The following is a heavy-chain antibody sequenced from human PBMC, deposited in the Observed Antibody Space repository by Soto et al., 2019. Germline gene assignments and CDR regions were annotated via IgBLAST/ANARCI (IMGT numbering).Heavy chain of an antibody. J-gene: IGHJ6*02. V-gene: IGHV1-69*13. CDR1: GGTFGSYA. CDR2: IIPIFGTA. Sequence: ASVKVSCKASGGTFGSYAISWVRQAPGQGLEWMGGIIPIFGTANYAQKFQGRVTITADESTSTAYMELSSLRSEDTAVYYCARSQRDYYYYGMDVWGQGTTVTVSS. CDR3: ARSQRDYYYYGMDV. D-gene: IGHD1-1*01.